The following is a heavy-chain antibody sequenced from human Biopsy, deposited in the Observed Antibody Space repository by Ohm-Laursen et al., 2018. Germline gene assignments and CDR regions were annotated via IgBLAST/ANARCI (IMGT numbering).Heavy chain of an antibody. CDR2: ISSGGRA. CDR1: GGSISDDY. CDR3: ARERQFRFLEGAFDY. V-gene: IGHV4-59*01. J-gene: IGHJ4*02. D-gene: IGHD3-3*01. Sequence: GTLSLTCTVSGGSISDDYWNWIRQPPGKGLQVIGYISSGGRAKYNPSLKSRLTICLDTSKNQLSLRLSSVTAADSAIYYCARERQFRFLEGAFDYWGQGILVTVSS.